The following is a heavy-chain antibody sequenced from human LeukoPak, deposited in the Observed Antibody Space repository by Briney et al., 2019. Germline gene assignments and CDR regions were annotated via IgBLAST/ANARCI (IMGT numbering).Heavy chain of an antibody. Sequence: GASVKVSCKTSGNTFTRYYMHWVRQAPGQGPEWMGIINPSGGSTSYAQKFQARVTMTRDTSTSTVYMELSSLRFEDTAVYYWARGGDGYDQIDYWGQGTLVTVSS. J-gene: IGHJ4*02. D-gene: IGHD5-24*01. CDR1: GNTFTRYY. CDR2: INPSGGST. V-gene: IGHV1-46*01. CDR3: ARGGDGYDQIDY.